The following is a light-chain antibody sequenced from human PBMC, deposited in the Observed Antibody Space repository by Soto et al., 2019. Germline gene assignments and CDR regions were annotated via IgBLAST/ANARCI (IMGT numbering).Light chain of an antibody. J-gene: IGKJ1*01. CDR1: QSVSSSY. V-gene: IGKV3-20*01. Sequence: EIVLTQSPGTLSLSPGERATLSCRASQSVSSSYLAWYQQKPGQAPRLLIYGASSSATVIPARFSGSGSGTDFTLTIRRLEPEVCAVYYCQQYGSSPTTFGQETKVEIK. CDR2: GAS. CDR3: QQYGSSPTT.